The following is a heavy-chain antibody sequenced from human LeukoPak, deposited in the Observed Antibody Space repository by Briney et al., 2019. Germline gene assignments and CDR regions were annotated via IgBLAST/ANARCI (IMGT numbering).Heavy chain of an antibody. V-gene: IGHV4-30-2*02. CDR1: GGSICSGGYS. Sequence: SETLSLTCAVSGGSICSGGYSWSWIRQPPGKGLEWIGYIYHSGSTYYNPSLKSRVTISVDRSKNQFSLKLSSVTAADTAVYYCARGGWSLDYWGQGTLVTVSS. CDR3: ARGGWSLDY. J-gene: IGHJ4*02. D-gene: IGHD6-19*01. CDR2: IYHSGST.